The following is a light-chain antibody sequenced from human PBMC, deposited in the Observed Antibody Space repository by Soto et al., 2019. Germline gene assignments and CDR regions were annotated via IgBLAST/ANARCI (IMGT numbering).Light chain of an antibody. CDR3: QQYVSSPPYT. CDR1: QSVTNKY. Sequence: EVVLTQSPGTLSLSPGERATLSCRASQSVTNKYLAWYQQKPGQAPRLLIFGSSDRATGIPDRFSGSGSGTDCTLTISRLEPEDFAVYYFQQYVSSPPYTFGQGTKLKI. V-gene: IGKV3-20*01. CDR2: GSS. J-gene: IGKJ2*01.